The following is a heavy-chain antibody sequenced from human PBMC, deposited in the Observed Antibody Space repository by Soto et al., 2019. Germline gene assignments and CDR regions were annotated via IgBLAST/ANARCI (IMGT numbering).Heavy chain of an antibody. CDR1: GGSVSSGSYY. V-gene: IGHV4-61*01. CDR2: IYYSGST. J-gene: IGHJ4*02. CDR3: ARWARTAAGGD. Sequence: PSGPLALTCTVSGGSVSSGSYYWSWIRQPPGKGLEWIGYIYYSGSTNYNPSLKSRVTISVDTSKNQFSLKLSSVTAADTAVYYGARWARTAAGGDRGQGTRVTV. D-gene: IGHD6-25*01.